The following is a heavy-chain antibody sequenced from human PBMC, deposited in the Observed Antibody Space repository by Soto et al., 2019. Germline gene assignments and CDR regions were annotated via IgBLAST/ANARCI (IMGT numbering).Heavy chain of an antibody. CDR3: ARGGGVGVAGSAAFDM. J-gene: IGHJ3*02. V-gene: IGHV1-2*02. Sequence: QLHLVQSGAVVKKPGASVTVSCSASGYPVTAYYMHWVRQAPGRGLEWMGGINPATGAAKYTQTFQGRVPRARDPSTSTVFMELGGLTSEDTAVFYCARGGGVGVAGSAAFDMWGQGTLVTVSS. CDR2: INPATGAA. CDR1: GYPVTAYY. D-gene: IGHD3-3*01.